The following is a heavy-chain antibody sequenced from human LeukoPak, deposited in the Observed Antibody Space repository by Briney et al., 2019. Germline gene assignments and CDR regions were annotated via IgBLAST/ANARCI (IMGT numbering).Heavy chain of an antibody. CDR2: MRSDGSTK. CDR3: AKGYDSSGYYLDY. V-gene: IGHV3-30*02. CDR1: GFSFSSYG. D-gene: IGHD3-22*01. Sequence: GGSLRLSCAASGFSFSSYGMHWVRQAPGKGLDWVAYMRSDGSTKYYADSVKGRFTISRDNPKNTLYLQMNSLRPEDTAVYYCAKGYDSSGYYLDYWGQGTLVTVSS. J-gene: IGHJ4*02.